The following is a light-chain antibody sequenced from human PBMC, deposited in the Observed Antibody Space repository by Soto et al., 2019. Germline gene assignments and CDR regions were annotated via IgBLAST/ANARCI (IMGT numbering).Light chain of an antibody. CDR1: QVISNY. CDR3: QQYNNYPLT. J-gene: IGKJ4*01. V-gene: IGKV1-16*01. CDR2: AAS. Sequence: DIQMTQSPSSLSASIGDRVVITCRASQVISNYLAWFQQKPGTAPKSLIYAASSLQSGVPSRCSGSGSGTDFTLTISSLQPEDFATYYCQQYNNYPLTFGGGTRVEI.